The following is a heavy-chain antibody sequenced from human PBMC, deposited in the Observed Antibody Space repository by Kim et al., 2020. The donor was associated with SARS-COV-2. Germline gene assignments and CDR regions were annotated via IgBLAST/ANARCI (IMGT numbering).Heavy chain of an antibody. CDR2: IYYSGST. CDR3: ARHSGYSHAFDI. CDR1: GGSISSYY. V-gene: IGHV4-59*08. J-gene: IGHJ3*02. D-gene: IGHD2-15*01. Sequence: SETLSLTCTVSGGSISSYYWSWIRQPPGKGLEWIGYIYYSGSTNYNPSLKSRVTISVDTSKNQFSLKLSSVTAADTAVYYCARHSGYSHAFDIWGQGTMVTVSS.